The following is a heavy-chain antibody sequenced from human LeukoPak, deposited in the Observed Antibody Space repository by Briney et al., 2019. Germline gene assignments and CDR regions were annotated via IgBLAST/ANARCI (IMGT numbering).Heavy chain of an antibody. J-gene: IGHJ4*02. CDR3: ARVSKGYCGGYCYSDY. Sequence: ASVRVSCKASGYTFTGYYMHWVRQAPGQGLEWMGWINPNSGGTNYAQKFQGRVTMTRDTSITTAYMDLRSLRSDDTALYYCARVSKGYCGGYCYSDYWGQGTLVTVSS. V-gene: IGHV1-2*02. CDR2: INPNSGGT. CDR1: GYTFTGYY. D-gene: IGHD2-21*02.